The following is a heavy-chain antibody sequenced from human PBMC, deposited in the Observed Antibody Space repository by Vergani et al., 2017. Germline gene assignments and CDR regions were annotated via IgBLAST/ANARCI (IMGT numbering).Heavy chain of an antibody. CDR1: GFTFSSYA. J-gene: IGHJ6*03. V-gene: IGHV3-23*01. Sequence: EVQLLESGGGLVQPGGSLRLSCAASGFTFSSYAMSWVRQAPGKGLEWVTAISGSGGSTYYADSVKGRFTISRDNSKNTLYLQMNSLRAEDTAVYYCARDRYSSYYMDVWGKGTTVTVSS. CDR2: ISGSGGST. CDR3: ARDRYSSYYMDV. D-gene: IGHD5-18*01.